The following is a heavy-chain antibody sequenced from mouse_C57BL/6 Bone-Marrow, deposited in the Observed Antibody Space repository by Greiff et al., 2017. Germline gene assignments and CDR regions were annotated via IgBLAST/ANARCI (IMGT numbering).Heavy chain of an antibody. CDR1: GFNIKDDY. Sequence: VQLQQSGAELVRPGASVKLSCTASGFNIKDDYMHWVKQRPEQGLEWIGWIDPENGDTEYASKFQGKATITADTSSNTAYLQLSSLTSEDTAVYYVSTGYGSLFDYWGQGTTPTVS. CDR2: IDPENGDT. D-gene: IGHD2-2*01. V-gene: IGHV14-4*01. CDR3: STGYGSLFDY. J-gene: IGHJ2*01.